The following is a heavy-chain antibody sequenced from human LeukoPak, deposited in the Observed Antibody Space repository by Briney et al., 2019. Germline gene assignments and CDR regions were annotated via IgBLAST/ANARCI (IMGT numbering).Heavy chain of an antibody. Sequence: PGGSLRLSCVASGFTFSSYSMNWVRQAPGKGLEWVSSIDTSSSYIYYADSVKGRSTISRDNAKNSLYLQMNSLRAEDTAVYYCARSKAAPGAFDIWGQGTMVTVSS. CDR3: ARSKAAPGAFDI. J-gene: IGHJ3*02. CDR1: GFTFSSYS. CDR2: IDTSSSYI. V-gene: IGHV3-21*01. D-gene: IGHD6-6*01.